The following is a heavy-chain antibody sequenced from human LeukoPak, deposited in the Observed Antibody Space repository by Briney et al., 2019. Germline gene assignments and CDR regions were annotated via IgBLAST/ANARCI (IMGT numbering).Heavy chain of an antibody. V-gene: IGHV3-7*01. CDR1: GLTFSSYW. J-gene: IGHJ4*02. CDR3: ARHRVTHFDY. CDR2: INQDASET. D-gene: IGHD2-21*02. Sequence: GSLRLSCAASGLTFSSYWMSWVRQAPGKGLEWVAKINQDASETYYVDSVKGRFSISRDNAKNSLSLQMNSLRAEDTAVYYCARHRVTHFDYWGQGTLVTVSS.